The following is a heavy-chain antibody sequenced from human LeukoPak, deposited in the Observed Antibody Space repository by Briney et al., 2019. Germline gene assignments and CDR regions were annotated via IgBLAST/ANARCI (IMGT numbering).Heavy chain of an antibody. D-gene: IGHD6-19*01. CDR3: ARGGAGTLEAVD. Sequence: ALVKVSCRASGYTFTSSDINWVRQATGQGLEWMGWMNPNSGDTGYAQKFQGRVTMTRDTSISTAYMELSSLTSDDTAVYYCARGGAGTLEAVDWGQGTLVTVSS. V-gene: IGHV1-8*01. J-gene: IGHJ4*02. CDR1: GYTFTSSD. CDR2: MNPNSGDT.